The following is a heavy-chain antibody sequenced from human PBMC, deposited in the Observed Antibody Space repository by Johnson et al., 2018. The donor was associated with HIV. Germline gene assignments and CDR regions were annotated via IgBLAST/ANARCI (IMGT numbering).Heavy chain of an antibody. CDR2: IGSAGDT. J-gene: IGHJ3*02. V-gene: IGHV3-13*01. CDR1: GFTFSNYD. CDR3: ARGYYYGSGSYYNSGAFDI. D-gene: IGHD3-10*01. Sequence: VQLVESGGGEVQPGGSLRLSCAASGFTFSNYDMHWVRQATGKGLEWVSAIGSAGDTYYPGSVKGRFTISRENAKNSLYLQMNSLTAGDTAVYYCARGYYYGSGSYYNSGAFDIWGQGTMVTVSS.